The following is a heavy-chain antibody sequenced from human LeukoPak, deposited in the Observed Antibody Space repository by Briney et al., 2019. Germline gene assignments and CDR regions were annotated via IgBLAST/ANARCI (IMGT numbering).Heavy chain of an antibody. D-gene: IGHD3-10*01. Sequence: SETLSLTCTVSAGSISSYYWSWIRQPPGKGLEWIGYTYYIGGTNYNPSLRSGLPLSVEPSKNQSSRKLGSVTAADTAAYYCGSNNYTASLKSRVTISVDTSKNQFSLKLSSVAAADTAVYYCARSDSSSSEDYYYGMDVWGQGTTVTVSS. CDR3: GSNNYTASLKSRVTISVDTSKNQFSLKLSSVAAADTAVYYCARSDSSSSEDYYYGMDV. CDR1: AGSISSYY. CDR2: TYYIGGT. J-gene: IGHJ6*02. V-gene: IGHV4-59*08.